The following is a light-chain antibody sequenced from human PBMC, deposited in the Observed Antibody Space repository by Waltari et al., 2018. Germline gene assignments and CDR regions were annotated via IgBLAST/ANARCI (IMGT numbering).Light chain of an antibody. J-gene: IGLJ1*01. V-gene: IGLV2-23*01. CDR1: RSDIGTYIF. Sequence: SALTQPASVSGSPGQSITISCTGTRSDIGTYIFAAEYQEYPDKAPKLIIYDSTKRPSGVSYRFSASKSGNTASLTISGLQADDEADYSCCSYAGGTAYVFGTGTRVTVL. CDR2: DST. CDR3: CSYAGGTAYV.